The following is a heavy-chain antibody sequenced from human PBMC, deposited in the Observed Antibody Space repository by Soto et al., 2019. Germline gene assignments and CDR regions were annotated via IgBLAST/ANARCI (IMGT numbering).Heavy chain of an antibody. V-gene: IGHV4-59*08. Sequence: QVQLQESGPGLVRPSETLSLTCTVSGGSISSYYWSWIRQPPGKGLEWIGYIYYSGSANYNPSLKSRVPISVDTSKNQFSRKLSSSTAADTAVYYCARNYGGNVDYWGQGTLVTVSS. CDR2: IYYSGSA. CDR1: GGSISSYY. J-gene: IGHJ4*02. D-gene: IGHD4-17*01. CDR3: ARNYGGNVDY.